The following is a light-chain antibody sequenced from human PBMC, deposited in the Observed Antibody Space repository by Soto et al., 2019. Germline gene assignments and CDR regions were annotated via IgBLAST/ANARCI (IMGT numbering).Light chain of an antibody. J-gene: IGKJ1*01. V-gene: IGKV3-15*01. Sequence: EIVMAQSPGTLSLSRGERATLSCRASQSVSSNLACYQQIPGQAPRLLIYGASTRATGIPAGFSGRGSGTEFTLAISSLQSEDFAVYYCQQYNDWPQTFGQGTKV. CDR2: GAS. CDR1: QSVSSN. CDR3: QQYNDWPQT.